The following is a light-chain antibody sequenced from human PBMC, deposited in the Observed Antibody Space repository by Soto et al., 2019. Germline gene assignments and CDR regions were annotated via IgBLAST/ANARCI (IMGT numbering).Light chain of an antibody. CDR3: LQYDNWPPYT. J-gene: IGKJ2*01. CDR2: GAS. CDR1: QSVSNN. V-gene: IGKV3-15*01. Sequence: EIVMTQSPATLSVSPGERATLSCRASQSVSNNLAWYQQKPGQAPRLLIYGASTRATGIPARFSGSGSGTEFVLTISSLQSEDFSVYYCLQYDNWPPYTFGQGTKLDIK.